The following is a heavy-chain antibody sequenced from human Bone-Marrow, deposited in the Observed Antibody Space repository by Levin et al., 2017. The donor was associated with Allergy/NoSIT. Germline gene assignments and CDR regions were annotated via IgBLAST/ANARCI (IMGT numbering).Heavy chain of an antibody. D-gene: IGHD1/OR15-1a*01. Sequence: SGGSLRLSCAASGFNFNSAWLHWVRQAPGKGLEWVARVKGEVEGGTTDYAAPVKGRFTISRDDSKNTLYLQMNSLKSEDTAVYYCTSGLGKTDTDSWGQGTLVTVSS. V-gene: IGHV3-15*05. CDR2: VKGEVEGGTT. CDR3: TSGLGKTDTDS. CDR1: GFNFNSAW. J-gene: IGHJ4*02.